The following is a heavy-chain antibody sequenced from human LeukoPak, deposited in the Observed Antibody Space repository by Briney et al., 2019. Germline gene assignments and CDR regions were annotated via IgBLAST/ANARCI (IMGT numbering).Heavy chain of an antibody. J-gene: IGHJ6*02. CDR1: GYTFTSYG. CDR2: ISAYNGNT. Sequence: ASVKVSRKASGYTFTSYGISWARQAPGQGLEWMGWISAYNGNTNYAQKLQGRVTMTTDTSTSTAYMELRSLRSDDTAVYYCAREVAAVESYYGMDVWGQGTTVTVSS. CDR3: AREVAAVESYYGMDV. V-gene: IGHV1-18*01. D-gene: IGHD6-13*01.